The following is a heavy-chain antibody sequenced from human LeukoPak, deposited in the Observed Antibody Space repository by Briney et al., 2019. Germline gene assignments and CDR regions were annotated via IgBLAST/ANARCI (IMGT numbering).Heavy chain of an antibody. CDR2: MNPNSGNT. CDR1: GYTFTSCY. V-gene: IGHV1-8*03. J-gene: IGHJ4*02. CDR3: ARSVGGATATCFDY. D-gene: IGHD1-26*01. Sequence: ASVKVSCKASGYTFTSCYMHWVRQATGQGLEWMGWMNPNSGNTGYAQKFQGRVTITRNTSISTAYMELSSLRSEDTAVYYCARSVGGATATCFDYWGQGTLVTVSS.